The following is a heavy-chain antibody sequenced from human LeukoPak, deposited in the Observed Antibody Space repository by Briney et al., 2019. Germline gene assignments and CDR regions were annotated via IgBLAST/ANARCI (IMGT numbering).Heavy chain of an antibody. CDR1: GYSFTGYW. D-gene: IGHD6-19*01. Sequence: GESLKISCKGSGYSFTGYWIGWVRQMPGKGLEWMGIIYPGDSDTRYSPSFQGQVTISADKSISTAYLQWSSLKASDTAMYYCARQELGYTSGWYINAFDIWGQGTMVTVSS. V-gene: IGHV5-51*01. J-gene: IGHJ3*02. CDR2: IYPGDSDT. CDR3: ARQELGYTSGWYINAFDI.